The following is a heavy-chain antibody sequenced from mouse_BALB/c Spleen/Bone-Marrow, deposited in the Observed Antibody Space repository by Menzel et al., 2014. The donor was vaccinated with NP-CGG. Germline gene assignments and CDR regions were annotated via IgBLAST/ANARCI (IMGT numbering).Heavy chain of an antibody. CDR1: GYTFTSYI. CDR2: INPYNDGT. Sequence: VQLKQSGPELVKPGASVKMSCKASGYTFTSYIMHWVKQKPGQGPEWIGYINPYNDGTKYNEKFKGKATLTSDKSSSTAYMELSSLISEDSAVYYCARRWLPYAMDYWGQGTSVTVSS. CDR3: ARRWLPYAMDY. V-gene: IGHV1-14*01. J-gene: IGHJ4*01. D-gene: IGHD2-3*01.